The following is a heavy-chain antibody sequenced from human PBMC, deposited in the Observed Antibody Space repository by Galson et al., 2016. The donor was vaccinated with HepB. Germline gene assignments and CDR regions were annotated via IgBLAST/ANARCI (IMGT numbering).Heavy chain of an antibody. D-gene: IGHD1-26*01. CDR2: IYGGGTT. CDR3: SSHGGSPPGILGPTEGLDY. V-gene: IGHV3-53*01. CDR1: GFTVSRNY. Sequence: SLRLSCAASGFTVSRNYMTWVRQAPGKGLEWVSVIYGGGTTYYADSVKGRFIISRDSSKNTLYLQMNSLRVEDTAVVYRSSHGGSPPGILGPTEGLDYWGLGTLVTVSS. J-gene: IGHJ4*02.